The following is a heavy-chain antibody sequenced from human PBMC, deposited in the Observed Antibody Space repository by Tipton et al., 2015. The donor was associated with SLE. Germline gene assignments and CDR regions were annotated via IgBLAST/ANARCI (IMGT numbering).Heavy chain of an antibody. CDR1: GFTFSSYP. CDR3: ARRIVDY. CDR2: ISWNSGSI. J-gene: IGHJ4*02. Sequence: RSLRLSCAASGFTFSSYPMHWVRQAPGKGLEWVSGISWNSGSIGYADSVKGRFTISRDNAKNSLYLQMNSLRAEDTAVYYCARRIVDYWGQGTLVTVSS. D-gene: IGHD1-26*01. V-gene: IGHV3-9*01.